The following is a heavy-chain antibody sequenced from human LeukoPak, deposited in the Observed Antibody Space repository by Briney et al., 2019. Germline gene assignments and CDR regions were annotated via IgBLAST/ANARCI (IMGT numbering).Heavy chain of an antibody. V-gene: IGHV4-59*01. CDR1: GGSISSYY. CDR2: IYYSGST. J-gene: IGHJ5*02. Sequence: PSETLSLTCTVSGGSISSYYWSWIRQPPGKGLEWIGYIYYSGSTNYNPSLKSRVTISVDTSKNQFSLKLSSVTAADTAVYYCARDGEEDSGWGNWFDPWGQGTLVTVSS. D-gene: IGHD6-19*01. CDR3: ARDGEEDSGWGNWFDP.